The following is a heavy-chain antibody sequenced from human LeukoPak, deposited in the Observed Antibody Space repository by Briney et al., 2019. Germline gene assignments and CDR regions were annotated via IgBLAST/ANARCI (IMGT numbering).Heavy chain of an antibody. CDR3: ARRVDSSGYHFDY. V-gene: IGHV4-34*01. CDR2: ITLSGST. D-gene: IGHD3-22*01. Sequence: SETLSLTCAIYGGSFSDYYWSWIRQPPGKGLEWIGEITLSGSTNYNPSLKSRVTISVDTSKNQFSLKLSSVTAADTAVYYCARRVDSSGYHFDYWGQGTLVTVSS. CDR1: GGSFSDYY. J-gene: IGHJ4*02.